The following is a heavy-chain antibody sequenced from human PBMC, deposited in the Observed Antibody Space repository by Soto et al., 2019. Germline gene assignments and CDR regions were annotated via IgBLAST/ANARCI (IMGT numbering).Heavy chain of an antibody. CDR3: AKDSSVTGTTSRVWFDP. Sequence: GGSLRLSCAASGFTFSSYAMSCVRQAQGKGLEWVSAISGSGGSTYYADSVKGRFTISRDNSKNTLYLQMNSLRAEDTAVYYCAKDSSVTGTTSRVWFDPWGQGTLVTVSS. CDR2: ISGSGGST. J-gene: IGHJ5*02. CDR1: GFTFSSYA. D-gene: IGHD1-7*01. V-gene: IGHV3-23*01.